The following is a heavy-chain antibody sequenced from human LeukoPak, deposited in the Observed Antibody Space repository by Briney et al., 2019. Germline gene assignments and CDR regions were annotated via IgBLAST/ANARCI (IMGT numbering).Heavy chain of an antibody. CDR3: ANLPRGDY. D-gene: IGHD3-10*01. Sequence: GGSLRLSCAASGFTVSRNYMSWVRQAPGKGLEWVSVIYSGGNTCYADFVKGRFTISRDNSKNTLYLQINSLTAEDAAVYYCANLPRGDYWGLGTLVTVSS. V-gene: IGHV3-53*01. J-gene: IGHJ4*02. CDR2: IYSGGNT. CDR1: GFTVSRNY.